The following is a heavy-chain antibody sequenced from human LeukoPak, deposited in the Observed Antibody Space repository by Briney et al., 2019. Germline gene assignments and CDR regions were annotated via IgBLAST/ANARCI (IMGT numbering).Heavy chain of an antibody. D-gene: IGHD4-11*01. CDR3: ARTGNSNTLGFDF. V-gene: IGHV4-59*08. CDR2: VYYSGST. CDR1: GGSISSFY. Sequence: SETLSLTCTVSGGSISSFYWSWIRQLPGKGLEWIGYVYYSGSTNYNPSLQSRVTISVDTSKNQFSLKLSSVTAADTAVYYCARTGNSNTLGFDFWGQGTLVTVSS. J-gene: IGHJ4*02.